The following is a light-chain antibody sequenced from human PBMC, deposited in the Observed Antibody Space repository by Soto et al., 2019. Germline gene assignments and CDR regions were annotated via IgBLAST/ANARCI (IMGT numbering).Light chain of an antibody. Sequence: EIVLTQSPVTLSLSPGDRATLSCRASQTISSTYLAWYQQKPGQAPRLLIYAASTRATGIPDRFSGSGSGTDFTLTISSLQSEDFAVYYCQQFRNWPWTFGQGTKVDIK. CDR1: QTISSTY. V-gene: IGKV3D-20*02. CDR3: QQFRNWPWT. J-gene: IGKJ1*01. CDR2: AAS.